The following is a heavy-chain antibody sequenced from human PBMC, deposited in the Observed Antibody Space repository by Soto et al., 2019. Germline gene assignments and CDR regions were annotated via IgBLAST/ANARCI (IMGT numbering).Heavy chain of an antibody. V-gene: IGHV3-72*01. CDR1: GFTFSDHY. J-gene: IGHJ4*02. CDR3: ARAHSSSWLGEYFEY. Sequence: EVQLVESGGGLVQPGGSLRLSCAASGFTFSDHYMDWVRQAPGKGLEWVGRTRNKANGYTTEYAASVKGRFTISRDDPTNSLYLQMNSLKTEDTAVYYCARAHSSSWLGEYFEYWGQGILVTVSS. D-gene: IGHD6-13*01. CDR2: TRNKANGYTT.